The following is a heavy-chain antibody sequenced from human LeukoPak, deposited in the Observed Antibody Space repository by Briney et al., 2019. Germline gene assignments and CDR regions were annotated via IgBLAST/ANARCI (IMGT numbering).Heavy chain of an antibody. CDR3: ARLGGYGSGSYYNVPLLDP. Sequence: GESLKISCKVSGYSFTNFWIGWVRQMPGKGLEWMGLIYPGDSETRYSPSFQGQVTISADKSINTAYLQWSSLKASDTAMYYCARLGGYGSGSYYNVPLLDPWGQGTLVTVSS. J-gene: IGHJ5*02. D-gene: IGHD3-10*01. CDR1: GYSFTNFW. CDR2: IYPGDSET. V-gene: IGHV5-51*01.